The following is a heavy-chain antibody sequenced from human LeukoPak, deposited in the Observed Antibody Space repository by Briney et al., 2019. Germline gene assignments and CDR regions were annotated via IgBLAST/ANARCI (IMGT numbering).Heavy chain of an antibody. CDR3: AREYSSSSYFDY. CDR1: GGTFSSYA. CDR2: IIPIFGTA. Sequence: SVKVSCKASGGTFSSYAISWVRQAPGQGLEWMGGIIPIFGTANYAQKFQGRVTITADESTSTAYMELSSLRSEDTAVYYCAREYSSSSYFDYWGQGTLVTVSS. D-gene: IGHD6-6*01. J-gene: IGHJ4*02. V-gene: IGHV1-69*13.